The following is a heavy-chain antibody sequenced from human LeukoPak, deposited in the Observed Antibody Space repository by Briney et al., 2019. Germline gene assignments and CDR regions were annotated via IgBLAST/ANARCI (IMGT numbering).Heavy chain of an antibody. CDR2: ISGSGSDL. D-gene: IGHD3-22*01. CDR3: ARSIGYYYTMDV. J-gene: IGHJ6*02. V-gene: IGHV3-11*01. CDR1: GFSFSDYY. Sequence: GGSLRLSCVACGFSFSDYYMSWIRQAPGRGLEWTSYISGSGSDLYYADSVKGRFTISRDNANNSLYLQMNSLRAEDTAVYYCARSIGYYYTMDVWGQGTTVTVSS.